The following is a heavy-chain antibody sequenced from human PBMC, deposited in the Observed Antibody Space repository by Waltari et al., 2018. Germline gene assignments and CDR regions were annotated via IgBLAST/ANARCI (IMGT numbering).Heavy chain of an antibody. CDR1: GFTFSHYA. J-gene: IGHJ6*02. D-gene: IGHD1-26*01. CDR2: MSLSGSSI. Sequence: EVQLLESGGGLVQPGGSLRLSCTASGFTFSHYAMTWVRQAPGKGLEGVSSMSLSGSSIYYTDSVKGRFTISRDNSKNTLYLQMNSLRAEDTAIYYCAKEWESDYYYYGVDVWGQGTTVTVSS. V-gene: IGHV3-23*01. CDR3: AKEWESDYYYYGVDV.